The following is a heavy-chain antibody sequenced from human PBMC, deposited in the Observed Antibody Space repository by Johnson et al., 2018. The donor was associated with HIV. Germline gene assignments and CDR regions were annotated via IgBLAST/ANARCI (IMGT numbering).Heavy chain of an antibody. V-gene: IGHV3-11*04. CDR1: GFIFSDYY. Sequence: QVQLVESGGGLVKPGGSLRLSCAASGFIFSDYYMSWIRQAPGKGLEWVSYISSSGNTIYYADSVKGRFTISRDNAMKSLYLQINSLRAEDTAVYYCARNRPVSYGYRGAFDFWGQGTMVTVSS. J-gene: IGHJ3*01. D-gene: IGHD5-18*01. CDR2: ISSSGNTI. CDR3: ARNRPVSYGYRGAFDF.